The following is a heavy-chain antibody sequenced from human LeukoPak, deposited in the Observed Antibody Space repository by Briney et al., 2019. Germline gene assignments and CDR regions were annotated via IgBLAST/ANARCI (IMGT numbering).Heavy chain of an antibody. Sequence: GGSLRLSCAASGFTFSSYSMNWVRQAPGKGLEWVSYISSSSSTIYYADSVKGRFTISRDNAKNSLYLQMNSLRDEDTAVYYCARALNNYGDPEFDYWGQGTLVTVPS. V-gene: IGHV3-48*02. D-gene: IGHD4-17*01. CDR3: ARALNNYGDPEFDY. J-gene: IGHJ4*02. CDR2: ISSSSSTI. CDR1: GFTFSSYS.